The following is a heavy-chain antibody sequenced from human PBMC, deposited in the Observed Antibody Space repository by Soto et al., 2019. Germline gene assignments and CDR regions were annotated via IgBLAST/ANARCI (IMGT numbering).Heavy chain of an antibody. D-gene: IGHD4-17*01. J-gene: IGHJ4*02. CDR1: GFTFSSYA. CDR3: ASKIRDDYGDFYFDY. V-gene: IGHV3-23*01. Sequence: PGGSLRLSCAASGFTFSSYAMSWVRQAPWKGLEWVSAISGSGGSTYYADSVKGRFTISRDNSKNTLYLQMNSLRAEDTAVYYCASKIRDDYGDFYFDYWGQGTLVTVSS. CDR2: ISGSGGST.